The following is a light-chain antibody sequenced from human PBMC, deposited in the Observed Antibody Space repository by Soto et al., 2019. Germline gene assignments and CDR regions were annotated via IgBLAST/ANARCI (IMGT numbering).Light chain of an antibody. CDR3: SSCTSSSNPLYV. Sequence: QSALTQPASVSGSPGQSITISCTGTSSDVGYYNYVSWYRQHPGKAPRLMIYEVNNRPSGVSNRFSGSKSGNTASLTISGLQAEDEADYYCSSCTSSSNPLYVFGTGTKVPV. CDR2: EVN. J-gene: IGLJ1*01. CDR1: SSDVGYYNY. V-gene: IGLV2-14*01.